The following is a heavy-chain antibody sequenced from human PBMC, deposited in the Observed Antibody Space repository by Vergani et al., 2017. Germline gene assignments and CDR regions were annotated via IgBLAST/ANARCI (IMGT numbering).Heavy chain of an antibody. CDR1: GFTFSSYA. Sequence: QVQLVESGGGVVQPGRSLRLSCAASGFTFSSYAMHWVRQAPGKGLEWVAVISYDGSNKYYADSVRGRFTISRDISKNTLYLEMNSLSAEDTALYRCVKDHPVFDEWGRGTLVSVS. CDR2: ISYDGSNK. CDR3: VKDHPVFDE. J-gene: IGHJ4*02. V-gene: IGHV3-30-3*01.